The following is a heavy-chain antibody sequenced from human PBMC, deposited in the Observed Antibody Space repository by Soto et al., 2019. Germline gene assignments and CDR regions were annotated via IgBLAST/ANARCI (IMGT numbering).Heavy chain of an antibody. J-gene: IGHJ3*02. CDR1: GGTFSSYA. V-gene: IGHV1-69*01. CDR2: IIPIFGTA. D-gene: IGHD3-22*01. Sequence: QVQLVQSGAEVKKPGSSVKVSCKASGGTFSSYAISWVRQAPGQGLEWMGGIIPIFGTADYAQKFQGRVTNTAEESTGTAYMELSSLRSEDPAVYYCASGGYYDSSGYYFDAFDIWGQGTMVTVSS. CDR3: ASGGYYDSSGYYFDAFDI.